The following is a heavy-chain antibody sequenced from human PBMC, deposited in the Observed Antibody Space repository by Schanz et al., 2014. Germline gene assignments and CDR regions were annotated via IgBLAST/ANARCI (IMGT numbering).Heavy chain of an antibody. J-gene: IGHJ6*02. CDR1: GFSFSTYA. Sequence: VQLVESGGGLVKPGGSLRLSCAASGFSFSTYAMHWVRQAPGKGLEWVAVILYDGSKTYYADSVKGRFTISRDNSKNTLSLQMNSLRAEDTAVYYCARPLGPNYYYYGLDVWGQGTTVTVSS. V-gene: IGHV3-30*04. CDR2: ILYDGSKT. CDR3: ARPLGPNYYYYGLDV.